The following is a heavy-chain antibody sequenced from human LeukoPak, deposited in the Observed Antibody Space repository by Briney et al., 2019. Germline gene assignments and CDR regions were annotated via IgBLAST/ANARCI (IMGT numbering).Heavy chain of an antibody. CDR3: AKLGDSST. D-gene: IGHD6-19*01. CDR2: TYYRSKWYN. Sequence: SQTLSLTCAISGDSFSSNSAAWSWIRQSPSRGIEWLGRTYYRSKWYNDYAVSVKSRIIIKPDTSKNQFSLQLNSVTPEDTAVYYCAKLGDSSTWGQGTLVTVSS. CDR1: GDSFSSNSAA. J-gene: IGHJ5*02. V-gene: IGHV6-1*01.